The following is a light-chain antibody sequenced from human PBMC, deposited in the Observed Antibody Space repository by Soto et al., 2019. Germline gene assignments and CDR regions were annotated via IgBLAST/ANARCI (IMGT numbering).Light chain of an antibody. J-gene: IGKJ1*01. V-gene: IGKV3-20*01. CDR3: QHYGTSFWT. CDR2: GAS. Sequence: EIVLTQSPGTLSLSPGERATLSCRTSQSVSSNYLAWYQQKRGQAPRLLIYGASTRATGIPDRFSGSGSGTDFTLTISRLESEDFAVYYCQHYGTSFWTFGQGTKVDIK. CDR1: QSVSSNY.